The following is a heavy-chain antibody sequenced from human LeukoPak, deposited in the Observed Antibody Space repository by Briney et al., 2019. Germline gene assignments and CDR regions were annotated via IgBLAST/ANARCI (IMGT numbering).Heavy chain of an antibody. V-gene: IGHV1-2*02. D-gene: IGHD2-2*01. CDR2: INPNSGGT. J-gene: IGHJ6*02. Sequence: ASVKVSCKASGYTFTGYYMHWVRQAPGQGLEWMGWINPNSGGTNYAQKFQGRVTMTRDTSISTAYMELSRLRSEDTAVYYCARERNQLPPPAGMDVWGQGTTVTVSS. CDR3: ARERNQLPPPAGMDV. CDR1: GYTFTGYY.